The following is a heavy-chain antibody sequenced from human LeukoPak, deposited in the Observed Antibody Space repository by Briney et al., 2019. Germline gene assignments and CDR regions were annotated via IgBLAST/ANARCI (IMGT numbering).Heavy chain of an antibody. D-gene: IGHD1-1*01. CDR3: VKDNEAGGSPFDR. CDR2: ISDNGGST. J-gene: IGHJ4*02. V-gene: IGHV3-64D*06. Sequence: GGSRRLSCSASGFILRSHAMHWVSQAPGKGLEYVSRISDNGGSTYYADSVKGRFTISRDNSKNTLYLQMSSLRAVDTAVYYCVKDNEAGGSPFDRWGQATLATVSS. CDR1: GFILRSHA.